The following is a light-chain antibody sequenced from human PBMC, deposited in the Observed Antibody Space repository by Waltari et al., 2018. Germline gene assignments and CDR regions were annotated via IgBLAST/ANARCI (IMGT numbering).Light chain of an antibody. J-gene: IGLJ2*01. CDR2: YDR. CDR3: QVWDRSSDHSVI. CDR1: SIGSKS. Sequence: YVLTQSPSMSVAPGETAWITCGGNSIGSKSVHWYQQKPGQAPLLCISYDRDRPSGIPERCSGSNSGNTASLTISRVEAGDEADYYWQVWDRSSDHSVIFGGGTELTVL. V-gene: IGLV3-21*04.